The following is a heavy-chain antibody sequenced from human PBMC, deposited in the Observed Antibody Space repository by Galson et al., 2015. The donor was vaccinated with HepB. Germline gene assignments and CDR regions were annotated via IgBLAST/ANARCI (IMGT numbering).Heavy chain of an antibody. D-gene: IGHD3-22*01. CDR1: GFTSSNYA. CDR3: AKSMGREISGYYHFIDY. V-gene: IGHV3-23*01. CDR2: ITGGGGSR. Sequence: SLRLSCAASGFTSSNYAMSWVRQAPGKGLEWVSTITGGGGSRYYADSVKGRFTISRDNTKNTPYLQMNSLRAEDTALFYCAKSMGREISGYYHFIDYWGQGTLVTVSS. J-gene: IGHJ4*02.